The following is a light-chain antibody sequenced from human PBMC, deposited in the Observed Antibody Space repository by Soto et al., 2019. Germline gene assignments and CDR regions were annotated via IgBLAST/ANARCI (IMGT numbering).Light chain of an antibody. CDR2: KAS. Sequence: DIQMTQSPSTVSASVGDRVTITCRASQSISSWLAWYQQKPGKAPKLLIYKASSLESGVPSRFSGSGSGTEFTLTISSLQPDDFATYYCQQYYNYFRTFGQGTKVEIK. V-gene: IGKV1-5*03. CDR3: QQYYNYFRT. J-gene: IGKJ1*01. CDR1: QSISSW.